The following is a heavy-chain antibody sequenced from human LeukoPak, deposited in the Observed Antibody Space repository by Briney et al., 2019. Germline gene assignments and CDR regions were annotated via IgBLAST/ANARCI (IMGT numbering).Heavy chain of an antibody. D-gene: IGHD3-10*01. CDR3: ARHVPGYYGSGTNDF. CDR1: GYTFTRNW. Sequence: GESLKISCQASGYTFTRNWISWVRQIPGKGLGWMCTIDPTDSYVNYCPSFEGHVTISTARSINTVYLHCGSLRASDTAMYYCARHVPGYYGSGTNDFWGQGTLVTVAS. CDR2: IDPTDSYV. J-gene: IGHJ4*02. V-gene: IGHV5-10-1*01.